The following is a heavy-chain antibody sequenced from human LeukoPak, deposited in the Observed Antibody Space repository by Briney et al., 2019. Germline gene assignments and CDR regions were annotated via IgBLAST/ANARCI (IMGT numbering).Heavy chain of an antibody. V-gene: IGHV4-59*01. Sequence: SETLSLTCTVSGGSMSSYYWSWVRQSPGKGMEWVGYIYYSGSTNYNPSLKSRVTISVDPSNNQFSLKLTSVTAVDTAVYYCARGPVGGATYYDGDAFDIWGQDTMVTVSS. CDR3: ARGPVGGATYYDGDAFDI. CDR1: GGSMSSYY. J-gene: IGHJ3*02. CDR2: IYYSGST. D-gene: IGHD1-26*01.